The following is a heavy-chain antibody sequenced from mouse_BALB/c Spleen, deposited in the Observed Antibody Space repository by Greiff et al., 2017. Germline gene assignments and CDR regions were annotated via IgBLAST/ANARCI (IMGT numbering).Heavy chain of an antibody. CDR1: GFTFSSYA. Sequence: EVQGVESGGGLVKPGGSLKLSCAASGFTFSSYAMSWVRQTPEKRLEWVATISSGGSYTYYPDSVKGRFTISRDNAKNTLYLQMSSLRSEDTAMYYCSLLNYAMDYWGQGTAVTGAS. J-gene: IGHJ4*01. V-gene: IGHV5-9-3*01. D-gene: IGHD2-1*01. CDR3: SLLNYAMDY. CDR2: ISSGGSYT.